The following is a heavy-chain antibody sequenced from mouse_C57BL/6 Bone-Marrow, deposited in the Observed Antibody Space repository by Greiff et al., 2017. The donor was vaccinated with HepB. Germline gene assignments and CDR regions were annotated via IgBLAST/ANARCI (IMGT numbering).Heavy chain of an antibody. CDR2: IDPSDSYT. Sequence: QVQLQQPGAELVKPGASVKLSCKASGYTFTSYWMQWVKQRPGQGLEWIGEIDPSDSYTNYNQKFKGKATLTVDTSSSTAYMQLSSLTSEDSAVYYCAIGRDGYWTCWGQGTLVTVSA. CDR1: GYTFTSYW. V-gene: IGHV1-50*01. J-gene: IGHJ3*01. D-gene: IGHD2-3*01. CDR3: AIGRDGYWTC.